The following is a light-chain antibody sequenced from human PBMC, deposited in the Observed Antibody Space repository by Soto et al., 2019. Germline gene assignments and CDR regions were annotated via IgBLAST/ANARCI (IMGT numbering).Light chain of an antibody. CDR1: SSDVGGYNY. CDR2: EVF. J-gene: IGLJ2*01. V-gene: IGLV2-14*03. CDR3: CSYTTTSTFV. Sequence: QSALTQPASVSGSPGQSITISCTGTSSDVGGYNYVSWYQQHPGKVPKLMIYEVFRRPSGISDRFSGSKSGNTASLTISGLQAEYEAYYYCCSYTTTSTFVFGGGTKVTVL.